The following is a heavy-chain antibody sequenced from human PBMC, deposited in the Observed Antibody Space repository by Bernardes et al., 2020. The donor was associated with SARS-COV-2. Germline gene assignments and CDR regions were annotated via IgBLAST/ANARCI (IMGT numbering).Heavy chain of an antibody. D-gene: IGHD3-9*01. Sequence: GSLRLSCAGSGFPFSTSEMNWVRQAPGKGLAWVSYISGSGYTIYYADSVKGRFTISRDNAKNSLYLQMNSLRAEDTAIYYCAMRDGLHSYYYYGLAVWGQGTTVTVSS. CDR1: GFPFSTSE. V-gene: IGHV3-48*03. J-gene: IGHJ6*02. CDR3: AMRDGLHSYYYYGLAV. CDR2: ISGSGYTI.